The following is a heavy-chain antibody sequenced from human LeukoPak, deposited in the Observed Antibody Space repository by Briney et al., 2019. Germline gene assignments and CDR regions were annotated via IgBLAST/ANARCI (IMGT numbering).Heavy chain of an antibody. CDR1: GYTSTSYA. V-gene: IGHV1-3*01. J-gene: IGHJ5*02. D-gene: IGHD3-10*01. Sequence: ASVKVSCEASGYTSTSYAMHWVRQAPGQRLEWMGWINAGNGNTKYSQKFQGRVTITRDTSASTAYMELSSLRSEDTAVYYCARIGITMVRGVMNWFDPWGQGTLVTVSS. CDR2: INAGNGNT. CDR3: ARIGITMVRGVMNWFDP.